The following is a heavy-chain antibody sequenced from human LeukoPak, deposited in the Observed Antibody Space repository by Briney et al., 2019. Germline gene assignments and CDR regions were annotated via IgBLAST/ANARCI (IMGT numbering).Heavy chain of an antibody. Sequence: PSETLSLTCAVYGGSFSGYYWSWIRQSPGKGLEWIGEINHSGSTNYNPSLKSRVTISVDTSKNQFSLKLSSVTAADTAVYYCARFYDYVWGSYRYGFDYWGQGTLVTVSS. CDR3: ARFYDYVWGSYRYGFDY. CDR2: INHSGST. V-gene: IGHV4-34*01. CDR1: GGSFSGYY. J-gene: IGHJ4*02. D-gene: IGHD3-16*02.